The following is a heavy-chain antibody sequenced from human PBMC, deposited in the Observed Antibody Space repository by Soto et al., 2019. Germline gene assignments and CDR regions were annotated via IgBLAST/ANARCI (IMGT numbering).Heavy chain of an antibody. J-gene: IGHJ6*02. CDR2: IYYSGST. CDR3: AREGVAAAGEYGMDV. Sequence: SETLSLTCTVSGGSISIGGYYWSWIRHHPGKGLEWIGYIYYSGSTYYNPSLKSRVTISVDTSKNQFSLKLSSVTAADTAVYYCAREGVAAAGEYGMDVWGQGTTVTVSS. D-gene: IGHD6-13*01. CDR1: GGSISIGGYY. V-gene: IGHV4-31*03.